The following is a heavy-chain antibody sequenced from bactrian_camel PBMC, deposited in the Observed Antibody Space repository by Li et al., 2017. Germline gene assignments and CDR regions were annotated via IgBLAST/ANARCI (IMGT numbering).Heavy chain of an antibody. V-gene: IGHV3S28*01. CDR2: IDTGDGST. CDR1: GYTFSRSC. CDR3: AAPGDVDPVAISGFLCLQSTGY. Sequence: QLVESGGGSVQAGGSLRLSCAASGYTFSRSCMGWFRQAPGQEREGVAAIDTGDGSTYYLNSVEGRFTISHDNAKNTLYLQMNSLKPEDTAIYYCAAPGDVDPVAISGFLCLQSTGYWGQGTQVTVS. J-gene: IGHJ6*01. D-gene: IGHD1*01.